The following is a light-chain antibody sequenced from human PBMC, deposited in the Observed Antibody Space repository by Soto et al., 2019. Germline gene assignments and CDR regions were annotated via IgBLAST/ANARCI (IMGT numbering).Light chain of an antibody. V-gene: IGLV2-14*03. J-gene: IGLJ1*01. CDR2: DVS. CDR3: NSYTSATTLRGV. CDR1: STDVGGDNY. Sequence: QSALTQPASVSGSPGQSITISCTGTSTDVGGDNYVSWYQQYPGKAPKLIIYDVSSRPSGVSDRFSGSKSGNTASLTISGLPAEDEADYYCNSYTSATTLRGVFGVGTKVTVL.